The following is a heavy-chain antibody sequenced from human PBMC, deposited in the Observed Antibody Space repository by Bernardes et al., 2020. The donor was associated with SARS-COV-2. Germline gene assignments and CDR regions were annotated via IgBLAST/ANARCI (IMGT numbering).Heavy chain of an antibody. CDR2: VPGDGGII. Sequence: GGSLRLSCVGSGFSFSRHAMGWARQAPGRGLEWVSGVPGDGGIIFYADSVKGRFTISKDSSKNIVYLQMNSLTAEDTAMYYCARDFVVGDDLWYFDVWGRGSPVIVSP. CDR1: GFSFSRHA. J-gene: IGHJ2*01. V-gene: IGHV3-23*01. CDR3: ARDFVVGDDLWYFDV. D-gene: IGHD2-21*02.